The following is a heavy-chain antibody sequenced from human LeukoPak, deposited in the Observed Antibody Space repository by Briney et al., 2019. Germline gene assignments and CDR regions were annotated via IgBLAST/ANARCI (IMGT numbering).Heavy chain of an antibody. CDR2: IYPSGST. Sequence: PSETLSLTCTVSGGSISDYFWTWIRQPAGKGLEWIGRIYPSGSTNYNPSLRSRVTILVDKSKNQFSLKLNSVTAADTAVYYCARQLGYCSSTSCHNWFAPWGQGTLVTVSS. V-gene: IGHV4-4*07. J-gene: IGHJ5*02. CDR3: ARQLGYCSSTSCHNWFAP. CDR1: GGSISDYF. D-gene: IGHD2-2*01.